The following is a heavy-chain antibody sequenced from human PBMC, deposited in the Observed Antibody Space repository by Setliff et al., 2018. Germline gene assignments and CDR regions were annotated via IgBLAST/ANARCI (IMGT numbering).Heavy chain of an antibody. CDR2: ISGSGGDT. V-gene: IGHV3-23*01. D-gene: IGHD4-4*01. J-gene: IGHJ4*02. CDR1: GFNFSNYA. CDR3: AKDTGY. Sequence: PGGSLRLSCAASGFNFSNYAMNWVRQTPEKGLEWVSTISGSGGDTYYSDSANGRFTLSRDNSKNTLSLQMNSLRGEDTAVYYCAKDTGYWGQGSLVTVSS.